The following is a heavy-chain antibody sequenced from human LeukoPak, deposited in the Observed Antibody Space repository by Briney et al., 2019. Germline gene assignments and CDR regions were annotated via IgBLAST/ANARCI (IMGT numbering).Heavy chain of an antibody. CDR2: IYYSGST. V-gene: IGHV4-39*07. J-gene: IGHJ4*02. Sequence: PSETLSLTCTVSGGSISSSSYYWGWIRQPPGKELEWIGSIYYSGSTNYNPSLKSRVTISVDTSKNQFSLKLSSVTAADTAVYYCARDFYTPYSSGWYGGYYFDYWGQGTLVTVSS. CDR3: ARDFYTPYSSGWYGGYYFDY. D-gene: IGHD6-19*01. CDR1: GGSISSSSYY.